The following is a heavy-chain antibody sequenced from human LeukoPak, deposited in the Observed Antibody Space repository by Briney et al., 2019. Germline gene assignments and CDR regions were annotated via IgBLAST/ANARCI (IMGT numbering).Heavy chain of an antibody. V-gene: IGHV4-31*03. J-gene: IGHJ4*02. D-gene: IGHD1-26*01. CDR1: GGSISSGGYY. CDR3: ARSLYGGSFYYFDY. Sequence: SETLSLTCTVSGGSISSGGYYWSWIRQHPGKGLEWIGYIYYSGSTYYNPSLKSRVTISVDTSKNQFSLKLTSVTAADTAVYYCARSLYGGSFYYFDYLGQGTLVTVSS. CDR2: IYYSGST.